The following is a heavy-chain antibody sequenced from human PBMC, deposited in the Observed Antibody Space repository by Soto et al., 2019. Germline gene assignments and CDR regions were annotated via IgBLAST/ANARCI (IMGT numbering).Heavy chain of an antibody. D-gene: IGHD5-12*01. V-gene: IGHV4-59*01. CDR1: GGSISSYY. J-gene: IGHJ3*02. CDR2: IYYSGST. Sequence: SETLSLTCTVSGGSISSYYWSWIRQPPGKGLEWIGYIYYSGSTNYNPSLKSRVTISVDTSKNQFSLKLSSVTAADTAVYYCARMPIVATARRAFDIWGQGKMVPVSS. CDR3: ARMPIVATARRAFDI.